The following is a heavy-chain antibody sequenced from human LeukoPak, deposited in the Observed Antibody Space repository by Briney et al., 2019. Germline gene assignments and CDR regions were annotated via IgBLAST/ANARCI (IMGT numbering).Heavy chain of an antibody. CDR3: ARERSSYCSSTSCYFENKNWFDP. D-gene: IGHD2-2*01. CDR1: GYTFTSYG. CDR2: ISAYNGNT. J-gene: IGHJ5*02. V-gene: IGHV1-18*04. Sequence: ASVKVSCKASGYTFTSYGISWVRQAPGQGLEWMGWISAYNGNTNYAQKLQGRVTMTTDPSTSSAYMELRSLRSDDTAVYYCARERSSYCSSTSCYFENKNWFDPWGQGTLVTVSS.